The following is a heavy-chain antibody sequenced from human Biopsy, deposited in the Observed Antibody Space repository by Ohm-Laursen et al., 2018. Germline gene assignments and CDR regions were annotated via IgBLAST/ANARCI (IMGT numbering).Heavy chain of an antibody. CDR1: GGSISSGSNY. D-gene: IGHD3-3*01. CDR3: ARLYRLDDYWNDDPPDAFDV. CDR2: VYHSGTT. Sequence: SETLSLTCTVSGGSISSGSNYWAWIRQPPGKGLEWIGSVYHSGTTYYSPSLKSRVTISVDTSKNQLSLKVTSVTAADTAVFFCARLYRLDDYWNDDPPDAFDVWGQGTTVTVSS. J-gene: IGHJ3*01. V-gene: IGHV4-39*07.